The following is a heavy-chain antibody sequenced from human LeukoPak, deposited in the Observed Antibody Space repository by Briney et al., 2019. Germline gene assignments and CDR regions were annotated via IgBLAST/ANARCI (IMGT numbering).Heavy chain of an antibody. V-gene: IGHV1-46*01. CDR3: AREGVPAANSAGYFQH. CDR2: INPTGGST. D-gene: IGHD2-2*01. J-gene: IGHJ1*01. CDR1: GYTFTSYY. Sequence: GASVKVSCKASGYTFTSYYMHWVRQAPGQGLEWMGIINPTGGSTSYAQKFQGRVTMTRDTSTSTVYMELSSLRSEDTAVYYCAREGVPAANSAGYFQHWGQGTLVTVSS.